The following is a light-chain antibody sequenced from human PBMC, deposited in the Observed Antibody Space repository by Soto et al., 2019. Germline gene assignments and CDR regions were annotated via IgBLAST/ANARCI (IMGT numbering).Light chain of an antibody. Sequence: DIQMTQSPSSLSASVGDRVTITCLASQDITNYLNWFQHKPGKAPELLICDASNLETGVPSRFSGRGSRTHFTFTISSLQPEGIATYYCQQYDTFPLTFGGGTKVDIK. CDR1: QDITNY. J-gene: IGKJ4*01. CDR3: QQYDTFPLT. V-gene: IGKV1-33*01. CDR2: DAS.